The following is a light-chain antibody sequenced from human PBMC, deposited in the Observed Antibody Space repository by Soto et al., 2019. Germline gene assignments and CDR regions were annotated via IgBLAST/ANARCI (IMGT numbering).Light chain of an antibody. CDR3: QQYNKWPLT. Sequence: EIVMTQSPATLSVSRGERATLSCRASQSVYSTLAWYQQKPGQAPSLLIYHASTRATGIPARFSGSGSGTEFTLTISSLQSEAFAVYYCQQYNKWPLTFGGGTKLEIK. J-gene: IGKJ4*01. CDR2: HAS. V-gene: IGKV3-15*01. CDR1: QSVYST.